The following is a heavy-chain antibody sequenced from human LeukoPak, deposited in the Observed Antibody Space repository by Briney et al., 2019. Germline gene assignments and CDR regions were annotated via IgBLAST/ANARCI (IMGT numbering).Heavy chain of an antibody. CDR2: ISAYNGNT. CDR3: ARGGYSYGDYHYYYGMDV. Sequence: ASVKVSCKASGYTFTSYGISWVRQAPGQGLEWMGWISAYNGNTNYAQKLQGRVTMTTDTSTSTAYMELRSLRSDDTAVYYCARGGYSYGDYHYYYGMDVWGQGTTVTVSS. V-gene: IGHV1-18*01. J-gene: IGHJ6*02. CDR1: GYTFTSYG. D-gene: IGHD5-18*01.